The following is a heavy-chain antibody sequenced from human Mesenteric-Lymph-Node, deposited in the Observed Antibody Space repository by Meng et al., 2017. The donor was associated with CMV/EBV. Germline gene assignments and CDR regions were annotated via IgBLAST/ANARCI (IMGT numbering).Heavy chain of an antibody. D-gene: IGHD4-23*01. CDR2: INHSGST. CDR3: ARHQRWLKSEGGFNY. CDR1: GGSFSGYY. Sequence: QGPLQKWGAGLLNPSETLSLTCAVYGGSFSGYYWSWIRQPPGKGLEWIGEINHSGSTNYNPSLKSRVTISVDTSKNQFSLKLSSVTAADTAVYYCARHQRWLKSEGGFNYWGQGTLVTVSS. V-gene: IGHV4-34*01. J-gene: IGHJ4*02.